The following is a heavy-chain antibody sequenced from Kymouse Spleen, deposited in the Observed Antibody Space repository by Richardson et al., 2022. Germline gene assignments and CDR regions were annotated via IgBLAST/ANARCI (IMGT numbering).Heavy chain of an antibody. D-gene: IGHD2-2*02. CDR3: ARYVVVPAAIFDY. J-gene: IGHJ4*02. V-gene: IGHV4-59*01. CDR1: GGSISSYY. Sequence: QVQLQESGPGLVKPSETLSLTCTVSGGSISSYYWSWIRQPPGKGLEWIGYIYYSGSTNYNPSLKSRVTISVDTSKNQFSLKLSSVTAADTAVYYCARYVVVPAAIFDYWGQGTLVTVSS. CDR2: IYYSGST.